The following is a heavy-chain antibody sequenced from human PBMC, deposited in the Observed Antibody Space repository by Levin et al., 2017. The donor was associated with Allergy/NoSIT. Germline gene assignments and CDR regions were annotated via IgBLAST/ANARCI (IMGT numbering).Heavy chain of an antibody. V-gene: IGHV4-30-2*01. CDR1: GGSISSGGYS. CDR2: IYHSGST. CDR3: ARGGFYDFWSGYYGPNWFDP. D-gene: IGHD3-3*01. J-gene: IGHJ5*02. Sequence: PSETLSLTCAVSGGSISSGGYSWSWIRQPPGKGLEWIGYIYHSGSTYYNPSLKSRVTISVDRSKNQFSLKLSSVTAADTAVYYCARGGFYDFWSGYYGPNWFDPWGQGTLVTVSS.